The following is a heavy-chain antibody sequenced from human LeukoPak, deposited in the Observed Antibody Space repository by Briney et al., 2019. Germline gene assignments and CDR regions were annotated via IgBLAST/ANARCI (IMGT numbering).Heavy chain of an antibody. CDR3: ARGRGYCSGGSCYAAWFDP. CDR2: ITHSGST. D-gene: IGHD2-15*01. V-gene: IGHV4-34*01. CDR1: GGSFSGYY. Sequence: SETLSLTCAVYGGSFSGYYWSWIRQPPGKGLEWVGEITHSGSTNYNPSLKSRVTISVDTSKNQFSLKLSSVTAADTAVYYCARGRGYCSGGSCYAAWFDPWGQGTLVTVSS. J-gene: IGHJ5*02.